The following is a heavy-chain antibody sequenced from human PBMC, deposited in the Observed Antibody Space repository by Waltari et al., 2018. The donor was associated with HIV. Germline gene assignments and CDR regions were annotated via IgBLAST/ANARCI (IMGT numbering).Heavy chain of an antibody. CDR2: IKSKTHGETT. CDR3: TAVFDI. CDR1: GFTFSNAW. V-gene: IGHV3-15*01. Sequence: EVQLVESGGGLVKPGGSLRLSCAASGFTFSNAWMSWVRQAPGKGLEWVGRIKSKTHGETTDYAAPGKGRFTISRDDSKNMLYLQMNSLKTEDTAVYYCTAVFDIWGQGTMVTVSS. J-gene: IGHJ3*02.